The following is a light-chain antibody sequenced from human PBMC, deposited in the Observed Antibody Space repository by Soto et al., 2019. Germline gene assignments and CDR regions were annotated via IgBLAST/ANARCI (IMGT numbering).Light chain of an antibody. CDR1: QSISSY. J-gene: IGKJ4*01. V-gene: IGKV1-39*01. Sequence: DIQMTQSPSSLSASVGDRVTITCRASQSISSYLNWYQQKPGKAPKLLIYAASSLQXXVPSRFXXXXXXXXXXXXXXXLQPEDFATYYCQQSYSTLTFGGGTKVEIK. CDR2: AAS. CDR3: QQSYSTLT.